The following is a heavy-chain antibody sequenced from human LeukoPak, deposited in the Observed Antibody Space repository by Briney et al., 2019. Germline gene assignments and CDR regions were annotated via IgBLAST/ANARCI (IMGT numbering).Heavy chain of an antibody. CDR3: AKAHYDILTGSYYFDY. CDR2: ISGSGGST. J-gene: IGHJ4*02. CDR1: GFTFSSYA. D-gene: IGHD3-9*01. V-gene: IGHV3-23*01. Sequence: GGSLRLSCAASGFTFSSYAMSWVRQAPGKGLEWVSAISGSGGSTYYADPVEGRFTISRDNSKNTLYLQMNSLRAEDTAVYYCAKAHYDILTGSYYFDYWGQGTLVTVSS.